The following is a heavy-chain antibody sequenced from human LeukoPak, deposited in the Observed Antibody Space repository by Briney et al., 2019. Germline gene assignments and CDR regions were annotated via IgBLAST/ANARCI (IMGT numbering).Heavy chain of an antibody. CDR1: GYTFTSYD. J-gene: IGHJ4*02. V-gene: IGHV1-2*02. Sequence: ASVKVSCKASGYTFTSYDINWVRQATGQGLEWMGWMNPNSGGTNYAQKFQGRVTMTRDTSISTAYMELSRLRSDDTAVYYCARAQGRDSSGYYYSGYWGQGTLVTVSS. D-gene: IGHD3-22*01. CDR3: ARAQGRDSSGYYYSGY. CDR2: MNPNSGGT.